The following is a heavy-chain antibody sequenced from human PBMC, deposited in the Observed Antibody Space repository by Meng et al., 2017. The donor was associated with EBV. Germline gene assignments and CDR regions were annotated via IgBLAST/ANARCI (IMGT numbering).Heavy chain of an antibody. CDR1: GGPFRYYA. J-gene: IGHJ4*02. CDR3: ASESGRGYTPDY. Sequence: VELGQSAAEVKKPGSSVKVSCKTSGGPFRYYAISWVRQAPGQGLEWLGGFLPRLGAPNYAQKFHSRVKITADESTSTHYMDLSSLRSEDTAIYYCASESGRGYTPDYWGQGTLVTGSS. D-gene: IGHD3-10*01. V-gene: IGHV1-69*01. CDR2: FLPRLGAP.